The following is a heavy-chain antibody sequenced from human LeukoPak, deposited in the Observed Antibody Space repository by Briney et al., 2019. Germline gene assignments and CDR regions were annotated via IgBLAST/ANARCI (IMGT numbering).Heavy chain of an antibody. CDR1: GGSISSYY. D-gene: IGHD3-22*01. Sequence: SETLSLTCTVSGGSISSYYWSWIRQPAGKGLEWIGRIYTSGSTNYNPSLKSRVTISVDTSKNQFSLRLNSVTAADTAVYYCATLDYYDTSGLPYWGQGTLVTVSS. CDR2: IYTSGST. V-gene: IGHV4-4*07. J-gene: IGHJ4*02. CDR3: ATLDYYDTSGLPY.